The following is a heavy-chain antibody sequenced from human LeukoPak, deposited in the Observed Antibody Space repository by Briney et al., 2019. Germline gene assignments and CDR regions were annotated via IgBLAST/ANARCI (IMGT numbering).Heavy chain of an antibody. CDR3: ARPLSGGYNFDY. CDR1: GYSFTNYW. Sequence: GESLKISCKSSGYSFTNYWIGCVRQMPGKGLEWMGIIYPDDSDTRYSPSFQGQVTISADKSISTVYLQWNILKASDTAMYYCARPLSGGYNFDYWGQGTLVTVSS. V-gene: IGHV5-51*01. CDR2: IYPDDSDT. D-gene: IGHD3-22*01. J-gene: IGHJ4*02.